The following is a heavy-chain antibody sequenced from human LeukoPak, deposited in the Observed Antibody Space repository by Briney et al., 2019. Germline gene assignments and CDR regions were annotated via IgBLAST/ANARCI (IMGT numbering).Heavy chain of an antibody. D-gene: IGHD6-19*01. CDR3: AGGSGAVSGPKIDY. Sequence: GGSLRLSCAASGFTFSSYGMHWVRQAPGKGLGWVAVISYDGSNKYYADSVKGRFTISRDNAKNSLYLQMNSLRAEDTAVYYCAGGSGAVSGPKIDYWGQGTLVTVSS. V-gene: IGHV3-30*03. CDR1: GFTFSSYG. CDR2: ISYDGSNK. J-gene: IGHJ4*02.